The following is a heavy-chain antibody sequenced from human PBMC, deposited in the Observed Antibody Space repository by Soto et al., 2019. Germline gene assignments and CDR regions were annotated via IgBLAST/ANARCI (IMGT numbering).Heavy chain of an antibody. V-gene: IGHV3-23*01. CDR2: ISGSGGST. D-gene: IGHD1-7*01. CDR3: AKAIGLELHLSWFDP. J-gene: IGHJ5*02. Sequence: EVQLLESGGGLVQPGGSLRLSCAASGFTFSSYAMSWVRQAPGKGLEWVSAISGSGGSTYYADSVMGRFTISRDNSKNTLYLQMNSLRAEDTAVYYCAKAIGLELHLSWFDPWGQGTLVTVSS. CDR1: GFTFSSYA.